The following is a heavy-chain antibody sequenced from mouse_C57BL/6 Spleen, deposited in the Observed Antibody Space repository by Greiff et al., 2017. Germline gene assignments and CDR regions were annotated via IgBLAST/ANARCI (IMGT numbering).Heavy chain of an antibody. D-gene: IGHD2-2*01. Sequence: VQLQQSGAELVRPGASVTLSCKASGYTFTDYEMHWVKQTPVHGLEWIGAIDPETGGTAYNQKFKGKAILTADKSSSTAYMELRSLTSEDSAVYYCTRYGWGAYWGQRTLVTVSA. J-gene: IGHJ3*01. CDR3: TRYGWGAY. CDR1: GYTFTDYE. V-gene: IGHV1-15*01. CDR2: IDPETGGT.